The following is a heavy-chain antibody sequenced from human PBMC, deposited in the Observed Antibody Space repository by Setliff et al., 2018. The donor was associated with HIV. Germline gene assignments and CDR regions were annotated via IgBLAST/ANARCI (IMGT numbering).Heavy chain of an antibody. J-gene: IGHJ4*03. CDR2: IFYSGST. CDR1: GDSISSSSYY. D-gene: IGHD2-2*01. V-gene: IGHV4-39*01. Sequence: SETLSLTCTVSGDSISSSSYYWGWIRQPPGKGLEWIGSIFYSGSTYYNPSLKSRLIMSVDTSKNQFSLKLSSVTAADTAVYYCARHHLVDPFDYWGPGTTVTVSS. CDR3: ARHHLVDPFDY.